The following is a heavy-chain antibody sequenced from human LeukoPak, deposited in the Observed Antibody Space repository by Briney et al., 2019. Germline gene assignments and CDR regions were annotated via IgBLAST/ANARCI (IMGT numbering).Heavy chain of an antibody. CDR1: GAFISGYY. V-gene: IGHV4-59*08. CDR2: ITHTGTT. J-gene: IGHJ4*02. D-gene: IGHD6-13*01. Sequence: SETLSLTCTVSGAFISGYYWSWIRQPPGKGLEWIGYITHTGTTDYNPSLKNRATISVDTSKNHLSLKMISVTAADTAIYYCARHEDPYSSSWYSSYYFDYWGQGTLVTVSS. CDR3: ARHEDPYSSSWYSSYYFDY.